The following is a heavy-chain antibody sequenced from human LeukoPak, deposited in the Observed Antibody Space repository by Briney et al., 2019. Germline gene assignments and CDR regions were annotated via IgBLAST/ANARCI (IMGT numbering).Heavy chain of an antibody. CDR2: IIPFFGTA. V-gene: IGHV1-69*06. J-gene: IGHJ4*02. Sequence: SVTVSFKASGGTFSIYAISWVRQAPGQGLEGMGGIIPFFGTANYAQKFQGRVTITADKSTSTAYMELSSLRSEDTAVYYCARGPLAYCGGDCYSGRYYFDYWGQGTLGTVSS. CDR3: ARGPLAYCGGDCYSGRYYFDY. CDR1: GGTFSIYA. D-gene: IGHD2-21*02.